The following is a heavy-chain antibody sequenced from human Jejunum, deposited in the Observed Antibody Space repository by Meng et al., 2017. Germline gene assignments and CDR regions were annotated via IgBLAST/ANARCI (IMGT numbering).Heavy chain of an antibody. J-gene: IGHJ3*01. CDR3: ARVPTFFYDSNGYYAFDV. CDR1: GYTFSRYV. D-gene: IGHD3-22*01. Sequence: ASVKVSCKASGYTFSRYVLHWVRQAPGQRLEWMGWINAANGNTKYSQKVQDRVTITRDTSGSTAFLQLSSLRSEDTAVYYCARVPTFFYDSNGYYAFDVWGQGTMVTVSS. CDR2: INAANGNT. V-gene: IGHV1-3*01.